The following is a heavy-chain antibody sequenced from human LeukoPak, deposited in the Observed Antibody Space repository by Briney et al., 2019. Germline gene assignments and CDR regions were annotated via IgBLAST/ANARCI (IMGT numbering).Heavy chain of an antibody. CDR3: ARDWSKGATDY. D-gene: IGHD1-26*01. Sequence: GGSLRLSCAASGFTFSRSWMSWVRQAPGKGLEWVANIRQDGSEKNHADSVKGRFTISRDNAKNSLFLQMNSLRDEDAALYYCARDWSKGATDYWGQGTLVTVSS. CDR1: GFTFSRSW. J-gene: IGHJ4*02. V-gene: IGHV3-7*01. CDR2: IRQDGSEK.